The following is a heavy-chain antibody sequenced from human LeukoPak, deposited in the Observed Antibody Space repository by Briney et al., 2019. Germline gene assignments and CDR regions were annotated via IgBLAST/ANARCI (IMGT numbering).Heavy chain of an antibody. V-gene: IGHV3-30*02. CDR3: AKGGVATVDYFDC. CDR1: GFTFGSYG. J-gene: IGHJ4*02. CDR2: IPYDGRSK. D-gene: IGHD5-12*01. Sequence: GGSLRLSCAASGFTFGSYGMHWVRQAPGKGLEWAAVIPYDGRSKYYADSVRGRFTISRDDSKNTVYLQMNSLRGEDTAVYYCAKGGVATVDYFDCWGQGTLVTVSS.